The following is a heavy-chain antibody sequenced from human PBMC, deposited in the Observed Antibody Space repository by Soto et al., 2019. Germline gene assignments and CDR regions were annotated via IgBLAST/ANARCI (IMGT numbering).Heavy chain of an antibody. Sequence: SETLSLTCTVSGGSINRDDYFWSWIRQPPGKGLEWIGYIYRSGSTYYNPSLKSRLTISIDTSRNQFSLNLNSVTAADTAVYFCAKESVTIAGFDNWGQGILVTVSS. D-gene: IGHD1-1*01. CDR3: AKESVTIAGFDN. CDR2: IYRSGST. J-gene: IGHJ4*02. V-gene: IGHV4-30-4*01. CDR1: GGSINRDDYF.